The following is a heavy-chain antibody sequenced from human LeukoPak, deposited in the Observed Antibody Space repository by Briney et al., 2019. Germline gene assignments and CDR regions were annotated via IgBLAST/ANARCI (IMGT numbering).Heavy chain of an antibody. J-gene: IGHJ4*02. V-gene: IGHV4-39*07. CDR3: ARAPYYDFWSGQYYFDY. Sequence: TSETLSLTCTVSGGSISSSTYYWGWIRQPPGKGLEWIGSIYYSGSTYYNPSLKSRVTISVDTSKNQFSLKLSSVTAADTAVYYCARAPYYDFWSGQYYFDYWGQGTLVTVSS. D-gene: IGHD3-3*01. CDR1: GGSISSSTYY. CDR2: IYYSGST.